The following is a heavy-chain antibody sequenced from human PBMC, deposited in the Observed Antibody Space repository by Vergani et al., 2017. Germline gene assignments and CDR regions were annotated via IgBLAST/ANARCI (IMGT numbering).Heavy chain of an antibody. D-gene: IGHD3-9*01. CDR1: GITFWKFG. J-gene: IGHJ3*02. V-gene: IGHV3-9*01. Sequence: EVDLVESGGGLAQPGGSLRLSCEASGITFWKFGMHWVRQGPGKGLEWVSGISWNSGAVDYADSVRGRFTISRDNAKNSLFLEMNSLRFEDTAVYYCARGDILTGQGDIWGQGTMVTVSS. CDR3: ARGDILTGQGDI. CDR2: ISWNSGAV.